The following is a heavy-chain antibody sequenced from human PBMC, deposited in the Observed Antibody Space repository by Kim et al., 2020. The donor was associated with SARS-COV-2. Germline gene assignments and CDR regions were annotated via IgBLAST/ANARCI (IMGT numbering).Heavy chain of an antibody. CDR3: ARALVVVTARSYFDY. V-gene: IGHV1-46*01. CDR2: INPSGGST. Sequence: ASVKVSCKASGYTFTSYYMHWVRQAPGQGLEWMGIINPSGGSTSYAQNFQGRVTMTRDTSTSTVYTELSSLRSEDTAVYYCARALVVVTARSYFDYWGQGTLVTVSS. CDR1: GYTFTSYY. D-gene: IGHD2-21*02. J-gene: IGHJ4*02.